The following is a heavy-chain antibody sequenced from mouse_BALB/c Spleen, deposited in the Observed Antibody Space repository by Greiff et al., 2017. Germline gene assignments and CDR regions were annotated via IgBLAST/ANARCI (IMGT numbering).Heavy chain of an antibody. CDR2: ISSGSSTI. Sequence: EVHLVESGGGLVQPGGSRKLSCAASGFTFSSFGMHWVRQAPEKGLEWVAYISSGSSTIYYADTVKGRFTISRDNPKNTLFLQMTSLRSEDTAMYYCARGDYYGSSDGYFDVWGAGTTVTVSS. CDR3: ARGDYYGSSDGYFDV. J-gene: IGHJ1*01. CDR1: GFTFSSFG. D-gene: IGHD1-1*01. V-gene: IGHV5-17*02.